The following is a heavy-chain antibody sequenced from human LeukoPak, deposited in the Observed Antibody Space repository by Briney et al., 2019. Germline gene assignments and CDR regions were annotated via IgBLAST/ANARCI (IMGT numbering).Heavy chain of an antibody. Sequence: GGSLRLSCAASGFTFSSYAMHWVRQAPGKGLEWVAVISYDGSNKYYADSVKGRFTISRDNSKNTLYLQMNSLRAEDTAVYYCASHIAAAGPYPGAFDIWGQGTMVTVSS. CDR2: ISYDGSNK. D-gene: IGHD6-13*01. CDR1: GFTFSSYA. J-gene: IGHJ3*02. V-gene: IGHV3-30-3*01. CDR3: ASHIAAAGPYPGAFDI.